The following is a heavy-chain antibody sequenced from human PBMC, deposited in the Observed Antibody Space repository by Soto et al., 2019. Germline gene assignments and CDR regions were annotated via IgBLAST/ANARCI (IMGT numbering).Heavy chain of an antibody. CDR2: IKSKTDGGAT. CDR3: TTVVTAMVTP. D-gene: IGHD5-18*01. J-gene: IGHJ4*02. CDR1: GFTFSNAW. Sequence: GGSLRLSCAASGFTFSNAWMSWVRQAPGKGLEWVDRIKSKTDGGATDYAAPVKGRFTISRDDSKNTLYLQMNSLKTEDTAVYYCTTVVTAMVTPWGQGTLVTVSS. V-gene: IGHV3-15*01.